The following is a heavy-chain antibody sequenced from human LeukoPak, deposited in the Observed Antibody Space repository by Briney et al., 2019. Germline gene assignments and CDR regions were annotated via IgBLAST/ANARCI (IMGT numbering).Heavy chain of an antibody. D-gene: IGHD6-13*01. CDR3: ARDGQSSSWYDY. CDR2: IIPILGIA. J-gene: IGHJ4*02. CDR1: GGTFSSYA. Sequence: SVKVSCKASGGTFSSYAISWVRQAPGQGLEWMGRIIPILGIANYAQKFQGRVTITADKSTSTAYMELSSLRSEDTAVYYCARDGQSSSWYDYWGQGTLVTVSS. V-gene: IGHV1-69*04.